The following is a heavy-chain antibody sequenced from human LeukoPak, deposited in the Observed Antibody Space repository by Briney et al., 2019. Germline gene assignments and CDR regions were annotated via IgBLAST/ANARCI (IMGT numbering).Heavy chain of an antibody. CDR1: GGSISTYY. V-gene: IGHV4-34*01. Sequence: SETLSLTCTVSGGSISTYYWSWIRQPPGKGLEWIGEINHSGSTNYNPSLKSRVSISIDTSKNQFSLKLTSVTAADTAVYYCARQTGSGLFILPGGQGTLVTVSS. CDR3: ARQTGSGLFILP. J-gene: IGHJ4*02. CDR2: INHSGST. D-gene: IGHD3/OR15-3a*01.